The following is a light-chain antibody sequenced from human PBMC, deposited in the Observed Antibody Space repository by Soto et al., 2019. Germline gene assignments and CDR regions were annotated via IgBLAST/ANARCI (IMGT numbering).Light chain of an antibody. CDR3: TAWDDSLSGLV. V-gene: IGLV1-47*01. Sequence: QSVLTQPPSASATPGQRVTISCSGANSNIGRNFVYWYQQLPGTAPKLLIYRNDYRPSGVPDLFSGSKSGTSASLAISGLRSEDEADYYCTAWDDSLSGLVFGTGTKLTVL. J-gene: IGLJ1*01. CDR2: RND. CDR1: NSNIGRNF.